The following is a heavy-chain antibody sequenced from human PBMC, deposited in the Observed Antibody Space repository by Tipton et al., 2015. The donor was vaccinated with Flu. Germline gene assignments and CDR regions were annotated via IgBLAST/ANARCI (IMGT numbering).Heavy chain of an antibody. V-gene: IGHV6-1*01. Sequence: LVKPTQTLSLTCAISGDSVSSNSAAWNWIRQSPSRGLEWLGRTYYRSKWYNDYAVSVKSRITINPDTSKNQFSLQLNSVTPEDTAVYYCARGGGCGWWNYYYYYCMDVWGQGTTVTVSS. CDR1: GDSVSSNSAA. J-gene: IGHJ6*02. CDR3: ARGGGCGWWNYYYYYCMDV. D-gene: IGHD6-19*01. CDR2: TYYRSKWYN.